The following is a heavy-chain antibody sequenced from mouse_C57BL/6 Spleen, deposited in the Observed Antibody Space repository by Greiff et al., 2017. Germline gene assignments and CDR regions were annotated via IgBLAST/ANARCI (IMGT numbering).Heavy chain of an antibody. V-gene: IGHV1-42*01. Sequence: VQLQQSGPELVKPGASVKISCKASGYSFTGYYMNWVKQSPEKSLEWIGEINPSTGGTTYNQKFKAKATLTVDKYSSTAYMQLKSLTSEDSAVYYCARMDGNEFDYWGKGTTLTVSS. CDR3: ARMDGNEFDY. CDR1: GYSFTGYY. CDR2: INPSTGGT. D-gene: IGHD2-1*01. J-gene: IGHJ2*01.